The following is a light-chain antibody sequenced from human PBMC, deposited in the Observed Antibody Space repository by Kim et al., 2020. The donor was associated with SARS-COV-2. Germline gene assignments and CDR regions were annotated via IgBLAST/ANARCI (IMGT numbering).Light chain of an antibody. CDR3: QSYDSSLSGVV. CDR2: GNS. V-gene: IGLV1-40*01. Sequence: GVTISCTGSSSKIGAGYDVHWYQQLPGTAPKLLIYGNSNRPSGVPDRFSGSKSGTSASLAITGLQAEDEADYYCQSYDSSLSGVVFGGGTQLTVL. J-gene: IGLJ2*01. CDR1: SSKIGAGYD.